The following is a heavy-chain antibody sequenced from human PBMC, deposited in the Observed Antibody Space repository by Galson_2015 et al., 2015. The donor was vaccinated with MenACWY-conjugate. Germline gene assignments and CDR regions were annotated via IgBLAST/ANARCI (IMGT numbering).Heavy chain of an antibody. D-gene: IGHD2/OR15-2a*01. V-gene: IGHV4-39*07. Sequence: SETLSLTCPVSGGSISSNDLYCGWFRQPPGKGLEWIGNIHYSGGTYHNPSPKSRITTSVDPSKNQFFLNLASVTAADTAVYFCASLPQDYCNTIKCFGWFDPWGQGTLVTVSS. CDR1: GGSISSNDLY. J-gene: IGHJ5*02. CDR2: IHYSGGT. CDR3: ASLPQDYCNTIKCFGWFDP.